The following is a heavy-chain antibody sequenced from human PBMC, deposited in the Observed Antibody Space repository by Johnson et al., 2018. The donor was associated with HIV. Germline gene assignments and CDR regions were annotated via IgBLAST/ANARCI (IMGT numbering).Heavy chain of an antibody. J-gene: IGHJ3*02. D-gene: IGHD3-3*01. Sequence: VQLVESGGGVVQPGRSLRLSCAASGFTFSSYAMHWVRQAPGKGLEWVAVISYDGSNKYYADSVKGPFTISRDNSKNTLYLQINSLRAKDTAVYYCARGGVIHDAFDIWGQGTMVTLSS. CDR2: ISYDGSNK. V-gene: IGHV3-30-3*01. CDR1: GFTFSSYA. CDR3: ARGGVIHDAFDI.